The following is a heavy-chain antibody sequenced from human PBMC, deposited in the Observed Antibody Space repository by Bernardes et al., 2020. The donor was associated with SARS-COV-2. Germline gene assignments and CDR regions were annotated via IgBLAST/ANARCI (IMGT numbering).Heavy chain of an antibody. D-gene: IGHD6-19*01. Sequence: GGSLKLSCAASGFTFNTYGMHWVRQAPGKGLEWVAVIWYDGSTKYYADSAKGRFTISRDNSKNTLYLQMNSLRVEDTAVYYCVRRFCAVSSACGNFYGMGVWGQGTTVTVSS. J-gene: IGHJ6*02. V-gene: IGHV3-33*01. CDR3: VRRFCAVSSACGNFYGMGV. CDR1: GFTFNTYG. CDR2: IWYDGSTK.